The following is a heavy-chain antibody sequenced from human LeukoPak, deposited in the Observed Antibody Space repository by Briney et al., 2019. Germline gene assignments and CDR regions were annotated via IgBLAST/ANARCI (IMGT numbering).Heavy chain of an antibody. Sequence: ASVKVSCKASGYTFTSYGISWVRQAPGQGLEWMGWISAYNGNTNYAQKLQGRVTMTTDTSTSTVYMELSSLRSEDTAVYYCARSAPLGVQLWLDYWGQGTLVTVSS. V-gene: IGHV1-18*01. CDR1: GYTFTSYG. J-gene: IGHJ4*02. CDR3: ARSAPLGVQLWLDY. D-gene: IGHD5-18*01. CDR2: ISAYNGNT.